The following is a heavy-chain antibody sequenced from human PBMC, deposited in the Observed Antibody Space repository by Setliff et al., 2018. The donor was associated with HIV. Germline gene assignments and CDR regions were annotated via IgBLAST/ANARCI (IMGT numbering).Heavy chain of an antibody. D-gene: IGHD4-17*01. CDR2: IYQSGTT. J-gene: IGHJ4*02. CDR1: GFSISSGFF. V-gene: IGHV4-38-2*01. Sequence: SETLSLTCAVSGFSISSGFFWGWVRQPPGKGLEWIGSIYQSGTTYYNPALESRVTISVDTSKNQFSLRLTSVTAADTAVYFCARVETTVTSRLDYWGQGTQVTVSS. CDR3: ARVETTVTSRLDY.